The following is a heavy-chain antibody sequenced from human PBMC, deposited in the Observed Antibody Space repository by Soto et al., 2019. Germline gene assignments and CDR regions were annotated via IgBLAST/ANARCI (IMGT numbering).Heavy chain of an antibody. Sequence: QVQLVQSGAEVKKPGSSVKVSCKASGGTFSSYAISWVRQAPGQGLEWMGGIIPISGTANYAQKFRGRVTITADKSTSTGYMELSSLRSEDTAVYYCARDVEDKRANWNVYYYGMDVWGQGTTVTVSS. CDR2: IIPISGTA. V-gene: IGHV1-69*06. J-gene: IGHJ6*02. D-gene: IGHD1-20*01. CDR3: ARDVEDKRANWNVYYYGMDV. CDR1: GGTFSSYA.